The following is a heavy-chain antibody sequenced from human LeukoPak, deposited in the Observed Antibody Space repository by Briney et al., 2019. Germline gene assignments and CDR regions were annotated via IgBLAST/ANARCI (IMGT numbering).Heavy chain of an antibody. CDR1: GYRFTDYW. Sequence: KAGESLKISCMISGYRFTDYWIGWVRQMPGKGLEWMGMIFPADSETRYSPSFPGQVTFSVDKSSSTAYLQWSSLKASDSAMYYCARHQMTFGILRYYVDVWGKGTTVTVSS. D-gene: IGHD3/OR15-3a*01. V-gene: IGHV5-51*01. J-gene: IGHJ6*03. CDR3: ARHQMTFGILRYYVDV. CDR2: IFPADSET.